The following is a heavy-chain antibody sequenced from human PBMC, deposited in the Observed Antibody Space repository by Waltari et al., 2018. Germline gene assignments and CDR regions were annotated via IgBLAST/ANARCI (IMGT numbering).Heavy chain of an antibody. V-gene: IGHV3-23*01. D-gene: IGHD3-3*01. Sequence: EVQLLESGGGLVQPGGSLRLSCAASGFTFSSYAMSWVRQAPGKGLEWVSAISGSGGSPYYADPVKGRFTISRDNSKNTLYLQMNSLRAEDTAVYYCAKGVRFLERYYFDYWGQGTLVTVSS. CDR3: AKGVRFLERYYFDY. J-gene: IGHJ4*02. CDR2: ISGSGGSP. CDR1: GFTFSSYA.